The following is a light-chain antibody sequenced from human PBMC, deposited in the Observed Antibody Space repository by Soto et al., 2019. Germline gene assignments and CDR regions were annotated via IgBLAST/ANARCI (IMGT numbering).Light chain of an antibody. CDR2: DAS. J-gene: IGKJ1*01. V-gene: IGKV1-5*01. Sequence: DIQMTQSPSTLSASVGDRVTVTCRASQSVSGWLAWYQQKPGEAPKLLIYDASALPRGVPARFSGSGSGTKFTLTIASLQPDDCATYYCQQYETFSGTFGPGTKVDIK. CDR1: QSVSGW. CDR3: QQYETFSGT.